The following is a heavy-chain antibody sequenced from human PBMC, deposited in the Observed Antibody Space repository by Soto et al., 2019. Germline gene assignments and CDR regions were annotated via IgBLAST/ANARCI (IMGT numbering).Heavy chain of an antibody. CDR2: IYPGDSDT. J-gene: IGHJ4*02. CDR3: TTADCGSSGCIDY. Sequence: GESLKISCKGSGYSFTSYWIGWVRQMPGKGLEWMGIIYPGDSDTRYSPSFQGQVTISADKSISTAYLQWSSLKASDTAVYYCTTADCGSSGCIDYWGQGTLVTVSS. D-gene: IGHD6-19*01. CDR1: GYSFTSYW. V-gene: IGHV5-51*01.